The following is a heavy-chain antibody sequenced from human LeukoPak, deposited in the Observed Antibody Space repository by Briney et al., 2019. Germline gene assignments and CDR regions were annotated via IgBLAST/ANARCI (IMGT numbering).Heavy chain of an antibody. CDR3: AKDMEAVAGTGWFDP. CDR2: ISWNSGSI. Sequence: GGSLRLSCAASGFTFDDYAMHWVRQAPGKGLEWVSGISWNSGSIGYADSVKGRFTISRDNAKNSLYLQMNSLRAEDTALYYCAKDMEAVAGTGWFDPWGQGTLVTVSS. V-gene: IGHV3-9*01. CDR1: GFTFDDYA. D-gene: IGHD6-19*01. J-gene: IGHJ5*02.